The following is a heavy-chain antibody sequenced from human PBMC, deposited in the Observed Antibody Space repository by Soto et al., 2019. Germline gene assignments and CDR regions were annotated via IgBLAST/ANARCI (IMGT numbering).Heavy chain of an antibody. CDR3: ARLRGSGSYAAYYFDS. CDR2: IHYSGST. D-gene: IGHD3-10*01. J-gene: IGHJ4*01. Sequence: LSLTCTVSGGSISNGGYYWNWVRQHPGKGLEWIGYIHYSGSTWYNPSLESRVTISVDTSKDQFSLKLRSVTAADTAVYYCARLRGSGSYAAYYFDSWGQGTLVTVSS. V-gene: IGHV4-31*03. CDR1: GGSISNGGYY.